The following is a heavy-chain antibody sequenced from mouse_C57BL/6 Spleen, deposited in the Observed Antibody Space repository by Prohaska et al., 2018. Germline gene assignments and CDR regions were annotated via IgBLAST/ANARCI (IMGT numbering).Heavy chain of an antibody. CDR3: ARCYYGSSYGYFDV. CDR2: IYPGDGDT. CDR1: GYAFSSSW. V-gene: IGHV1-82*01. J-gene: IGHJ1*03. D-gene: IGHD1-1*01. Sequence: QVQLQQSGPELVKPGASVKISCKASGYAFSSSWMNWVKQRPGKGLEWIGRIYPGDGDTNYNGKFKGKATLTADKSASTAYMQLSSLTSEDSAVYFCARCYYGSSYGYFDVWGTGTTVTVSS.